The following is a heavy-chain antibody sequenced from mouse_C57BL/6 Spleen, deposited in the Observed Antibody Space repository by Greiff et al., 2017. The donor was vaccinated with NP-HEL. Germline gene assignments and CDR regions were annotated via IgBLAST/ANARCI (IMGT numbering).Heavy chain of an antibody. V-gene: IGHV7-3*01. CDR2: IRNKANGYTT. CDR3: ERYGGRKRGYFDY. Sequence: EVKLVESGGGLVQPGGSLSLSCAASGFTFTDYYMSWVRQPPGKALEWLGFIRNKANGYTTEYSASVKGRFTISRDNSQSILYLQMNALRAEDSATYCCERYGGRKRGYFDYWGQGTTLTVSS. CDR1: GFTFTDYY. J-gene: IGHJ2*01.